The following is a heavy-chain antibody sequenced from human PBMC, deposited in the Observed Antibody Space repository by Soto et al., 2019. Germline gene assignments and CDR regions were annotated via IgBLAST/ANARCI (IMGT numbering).Heavy chain of an antibody. CDR1: GFTFSDHY. V-gene: IGHV3-72*01. J-gene: IGHJ3*02. Sequence: EVQVVESGGGLVQPGGSLRLSCAASGFTFSDHYMDWVRQAPGKGLEWVGRSRNKANSYTTGYAASVKGRFTISRDDSKNSLYLQMNSLKTEDTAVYYCGRVNQPGTDAFDIWGQGTMVTVSS. CDR2: SRNKANSYTT. CDR3: GRVNQPGTDAFDI. D-gene: IGHD3-10*01.